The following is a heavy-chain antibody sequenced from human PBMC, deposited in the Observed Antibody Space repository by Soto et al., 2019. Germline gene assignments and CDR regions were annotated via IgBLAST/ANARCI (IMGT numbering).Heavy chain of an antibody. CDR2: MSSSGGAI. D-gene: IGHD6-6*01. V-gene: IGHV3-11*01. Sequence: GGSLRLSCAASGFTFSDYYMTWIRQAPGKGLEWLSYMSSSGGAIYYADPVKGRFTISRDNARNSLYLQMNRLRAEDTAVYYCARVLAARRNWFDPWGQGTLVTVSS. CDR3: ARVLAARRNWFDP. CDR1: GFTFSDYY. J-gene: IGHJ5*02.